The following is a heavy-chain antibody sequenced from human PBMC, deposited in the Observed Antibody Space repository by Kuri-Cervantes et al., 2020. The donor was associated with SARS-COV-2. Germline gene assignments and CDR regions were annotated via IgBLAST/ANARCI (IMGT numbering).Heavy chain of an antibody. CDR1: GGSISSHY. J-gene: IGHJ4*01. V-gene: IGHV4-59*11. D-gene: IGHD3-3*01. CDR2: MYYSGST. Sequence: SETLSLTCNVSGGSISSHYWSWIRQPPRKGLEWIGYMYYSGSTNYNPSLKGRVTISIDTSKSQVSLKLRSVTAADTAVYYCTGGIFGIFIRDWGQGILVTVSS. CDR3: TGGIFGIFIRD.